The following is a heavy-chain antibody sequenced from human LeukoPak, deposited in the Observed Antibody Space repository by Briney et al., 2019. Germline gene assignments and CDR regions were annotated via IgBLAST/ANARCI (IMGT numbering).Heavy chain of an antibody. CDR3: AKDLCDYVFGY. V-gene: IGHV3-23*01. Sequence: PGASLRLSCAASGFTFSSYAMSGVRQAPGKGLGWVSAISGSGGSTYYADSVKGRFTISRDNSKNTLYLQMNSLRAEDTAVYYCAKDLCDYVFGYWGQGTLVTVSS. CDR1: GFTFSSYA. J-gene: IGHJ4*02. D-gene: IGHD4-17*01. CDR2: ISGSGGST.